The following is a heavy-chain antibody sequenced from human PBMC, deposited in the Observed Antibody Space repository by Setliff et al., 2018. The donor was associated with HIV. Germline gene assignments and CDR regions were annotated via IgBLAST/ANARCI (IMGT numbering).Heavy chain of an antibody. CDR2: IYYSGTT. V-gene: IGHV4-38-2*02. CDR3: ARDVGSHYDSREYYFDY. Sequence: SETLSLTCTVSGDFFSSDYYWGWIRQPPGKGLEWIGSIYYSGTTYYNPSLKSRVTISVDTSKNQFSLKLSSVTAADTAVYYCARDVGSHYDSREYYFDYWGQGTLVTVSS. CDR1: GDFFSSDYY. D-gene: IGHD3-22*01. J-gene: IGHJ4*02.